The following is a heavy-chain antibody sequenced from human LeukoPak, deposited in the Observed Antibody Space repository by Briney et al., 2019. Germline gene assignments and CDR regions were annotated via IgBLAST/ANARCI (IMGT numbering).Heavy chain of an antibody. Sequence: ASVKVSCKASGYTFTGYYMHWVRQAPGQGLEWMGWLNPKSGGTQYAHKFHGRVTMTRDTSITTAYMDLSSLRSEDTAVYYCAREDYGDYYYYMDVWGKGTTVTVSS. CDR2: LNPKSGGT. CDR1: GYTFTGYY. V-gene: IGHV1-2*07. CDR3: AREDYGDYYYYMDV. J-gene: IGHJ6*03. D-gene: IGHD4-17*01.